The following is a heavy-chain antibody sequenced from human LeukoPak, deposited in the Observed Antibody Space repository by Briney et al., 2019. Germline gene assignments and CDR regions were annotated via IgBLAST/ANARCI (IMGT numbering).Heavy chain of an antibody. J-gene: IGHJ4*02. V-gene: IGHV3-21*01. Sequence: GGSLRLSCAASGFTFSSYSMCWVRQAPGKGLEWVSSITGSSGYIHYADSVKGRFTISRDNAKNSLYLQMNSLRAEDTAVYYCARDPQLYSSNDWGWGQGTLVIVSS. CDR1: GFTFSSYS. CDR3: ARDPQLYSSNDWG. CDR2: ITGSSGYI. D-gene: IGHD5-12*01.